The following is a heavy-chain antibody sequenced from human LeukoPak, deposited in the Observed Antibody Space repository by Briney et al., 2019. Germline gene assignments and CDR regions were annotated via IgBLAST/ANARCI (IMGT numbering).Heavy chain of an antibody. J-gene: IGHJ4*02. CDR1: GFTFSSYG. D-gene: IGHD6-19*01. CDR3: AKTPVAGYFDY. V-gene: IGHV3-30*18. CDR2: ISYDGSNK. Sequence: GGSLRLSCAASGFTFSSYGMHWVRQAPDKGLEWVAVISYDGSNKYYADSVKGRFTISRDNSKNTLYLQMNSLRAEDTAVYYCAKTPVAGYFDYWGQGTLVTVSS.